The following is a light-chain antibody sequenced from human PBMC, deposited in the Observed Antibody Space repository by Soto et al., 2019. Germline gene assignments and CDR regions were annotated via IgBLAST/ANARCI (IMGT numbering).Light chain of an antibody. V-gene: IGKV3-20*01. J-gene: IGKJ4*01. CDR3: QQYGSSLGVT. Sequence: EIVFTQSPGTLSLSPWERATLSCSASQSVSSSYLAWYQQKSGQAPRLLIYGASSRATGIPDRFSGSGSGTDFTPTISRLEPEDFAVYYCQQYGSSLGVTFGGGTKVDIK. CDR2: GAS. CDR1: QSVSSSY.